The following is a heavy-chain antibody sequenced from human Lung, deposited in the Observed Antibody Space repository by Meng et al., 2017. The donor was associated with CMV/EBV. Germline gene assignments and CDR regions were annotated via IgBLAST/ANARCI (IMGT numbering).Heavy chain of an antibody. CDR1: GYTFTDCG. CDR3: ARDLQYCGSTSCYDDCFDP. Sequence: ASXXVSXKASGYTFTDCGISWVRQAPGQGLEWMGWISAYNGDTNYARNLRGRVTMTTDTSTTTAYMELRSLRSDDTAVYYCARDLQYCGSTSCYDDCFDPWGQGXLVTVSS. V-gene: IGHV1-18*01. CDR2: ISAYNGDT. J-gene: IGHJ5*02. D-gene: IGHD2-2*01.